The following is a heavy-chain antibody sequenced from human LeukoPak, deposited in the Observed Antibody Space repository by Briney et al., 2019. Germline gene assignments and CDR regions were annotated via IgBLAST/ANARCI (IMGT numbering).Heavy chain of an antibody. J-gene: IGHJ4*02. D-gene: IGHD3-22*01. CDR2: FDPEDGET. CDR1: GYTLTELS. Sequence: GASVKVSCKVSGYTLTELSMHWVRQAPGKGLEWMGGFDPEDGETIYAQKFQGRVTMTEDTSTDTAYMELSSLRSEDTAVYYCATTNYYDSSGYLPAGYWGQGTLVTVSS. CDR3: ATTNYYDSSGYLPAGY. V-gene: IGHV1-24*01.